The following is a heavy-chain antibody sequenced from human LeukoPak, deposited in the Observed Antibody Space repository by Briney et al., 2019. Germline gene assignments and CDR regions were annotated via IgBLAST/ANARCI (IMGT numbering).Heavy chain of an antibody. V-gene: IGHV3-20*04. J-gene: IGHJ4*02. Sequence: PGGSLRLSCATSGFTFVDYGLSWVRRAPGKGLEWLCAINYNGAITDYADSVKGRFTISRDNAKNSLYLRMDSLRAGDTALYYCARDRLGPSFSVSHFDLWGQGTLVTVSS. CDR2: INYNGAIT. CDR3: ARDRLGPSFSVSHFDL. CDR1: GFTFVDYG. D-gene: IGHD3-3*02.